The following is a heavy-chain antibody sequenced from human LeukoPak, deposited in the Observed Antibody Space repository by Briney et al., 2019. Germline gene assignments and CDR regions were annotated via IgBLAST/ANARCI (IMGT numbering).Heavy chain of an antibody. CDR1: GGSISSGGSY. D-gene: IGHD3-22*01. Sequence: SETLSLTCTVSGGSISSGGSYWSWIRQHPGKGLEWIGFISYSGSTYYNPSLKSRVTISVDTSKNQFSLNLSSVTAADTAVYYCAWTDGSGFYFNYWGQGTLVTVSS. J-gene: IGHJ4*02. CDR2: ISYSGST. V-gene: IGHV4-31*03. CDR3: AWTDGSGFYFNY.